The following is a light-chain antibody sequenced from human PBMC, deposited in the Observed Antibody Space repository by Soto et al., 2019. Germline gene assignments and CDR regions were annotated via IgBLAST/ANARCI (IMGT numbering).Light chain of an antibody. Sequence: QSVLTQAPSSSGTPGQRVTISCSGSSSNIGSNTVNWYQQLPGTAPKLLIYSNNQRPSGVPDRFSGSKSGTSASLAISGLQSEDEADYYCVAWDDSLNGPVFGGGTKVTVL. CDR1: SSNIGSNT. J-gene: IGLJ3*02. V-gene: IGLV1-44*01. CDR3: VAWDDSLNGPV. CDR2: SNN.